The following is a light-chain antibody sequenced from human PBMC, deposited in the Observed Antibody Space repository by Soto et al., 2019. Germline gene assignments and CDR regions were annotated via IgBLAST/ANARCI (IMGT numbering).Light chain of an antibody. CDR3: QQRSNT. V-gene: IGKV3-11*01. CDR2: DAS. Sequence: EIVMTQSPVTLSVPPGEIATLSCRASQSVSSSYLAWYQQKPGQAPRLLIYDASNRATGIPARFSGSGSGTDFTLTISSLEPEDFAVYYCQQRSNTFGQGTRLEIK. J-gene: IGKJ5*01. CDR1: QSVSSSY.